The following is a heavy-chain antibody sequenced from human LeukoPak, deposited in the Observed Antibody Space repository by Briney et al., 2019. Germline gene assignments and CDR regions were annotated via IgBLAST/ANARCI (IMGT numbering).Heavy chain of an antibody. CDR3: AKDGGLLTTRYYFDY. J-gene: IGHJ4*02. CDR2: ISYDGSNK. D-gene: IGHD4-11*01. CDR1: GCTFSSYG. V-gene: IGHV3-30*18. Sequence: GRSLRLSCAGSGCTFSSYGMHWVRQAPGKGLEWVAVISYDGSNKYYADSVKGRFTISRDNSKNTLYLQMNSLRAEDTAVYYCAKDGGLLTTRYYFDYWGQGTLVTVSS.